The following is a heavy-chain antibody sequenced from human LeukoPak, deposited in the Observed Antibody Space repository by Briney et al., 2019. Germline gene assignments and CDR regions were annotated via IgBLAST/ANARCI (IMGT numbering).Heavy chain of an antibody. CDR1: GFTFSSYE. V-gene: IGHV3-48*03. D-gene: IGHD6-19*01. J-gene: IGHJ4*02. CDR3: ASIGIAVAGTGSYFDY. Sequence: GGSLRLSCAASGFTFSSYEMNWVRQAPGKGLEWVSYISSSGSTIYYADSVKGRFTISRDNAKNSLYLQMNSLRAEDTAVYYCASIGIAVAGTGSYFDYWGQGTLVTVSS. CDR2: ISSSGSTI.